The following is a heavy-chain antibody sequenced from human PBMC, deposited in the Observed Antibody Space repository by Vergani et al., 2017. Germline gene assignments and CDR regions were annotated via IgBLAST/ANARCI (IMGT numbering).Heavy chain of an antibody. CDR2: IRGSGGST. J-gene: IGHJ6*03. D-gene: IGHD1-26*01. V-gene: IGHV3-23*01. CDR3: ARDGVVGPTYYYYYYMDV. Sequence: EVQLLESGGGLVQPGGSLRLSCAASGFTFSSYAMSWVRQAPGKGLEWVSAIRGSGGSTYYADSVKGRFTISRDNSKNTLYLQMNSLRAEDTAVYYCARDGVVGPTYYYYYYMDVWGKGTTVTVSS. CDR1: GFTFSSYA.